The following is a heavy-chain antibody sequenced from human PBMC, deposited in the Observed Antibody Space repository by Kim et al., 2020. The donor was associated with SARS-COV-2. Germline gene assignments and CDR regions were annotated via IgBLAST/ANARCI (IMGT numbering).Heavy chain of an antibody. V-gene: IGHV5-51*01. J-gene: IGHJ6*02. D-gene: IGHD3-16*01. CDR3: ARRGIGLYYYGMDV. Sequence: PSFQGQVPISADKSISTAYLQWSSLKASDTAMYYCARRGIGLYYYGMDVWGQGTTVTVSS.